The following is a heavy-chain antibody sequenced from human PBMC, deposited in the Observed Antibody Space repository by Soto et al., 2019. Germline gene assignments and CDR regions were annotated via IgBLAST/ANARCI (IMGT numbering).Heavy chain of an antibody. Sequence: PSETLSLTCAVSGGSTSSSNWWSWVRQPPGKGLEWIGEIYHSGSTNYNPSLKSRVTISVDKSKNQFSLKLSSVTAADTAVYYCARDAAIAAAGDWYFDLWGRGTLVTVSS. V-gene: IGHV4-4*02. J-gene: IGHJ2*01. CDR3: ARDAAIAAAGDWYFDL. CDR1: GGSTSSSNW. D-gene: IGHD6-13*01. CDR2: IYHSGST.